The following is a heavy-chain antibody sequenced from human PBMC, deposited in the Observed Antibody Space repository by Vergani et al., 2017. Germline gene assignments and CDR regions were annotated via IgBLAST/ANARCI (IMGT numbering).Heavy chain of an antibody. D-gene: IGHD5-24*01. CDR1: GGSFSGYY. CDR3: ARDRDGYNSVDY. J-gene: IGHJ4*02. V-gene: IGHV4-34*01. CDR2: INHSGST. Sequence: QVQLQQWGAGLLKPSETLSLTCAVYGGSFSGYYWSWIRQPPGKGLEWIGEINHSGSTNYNPSPKSRVTISVDTSKNQFSLKLSPVTAADTAVYYCARDRDGYNSVDYWGQGTLVTVSS.